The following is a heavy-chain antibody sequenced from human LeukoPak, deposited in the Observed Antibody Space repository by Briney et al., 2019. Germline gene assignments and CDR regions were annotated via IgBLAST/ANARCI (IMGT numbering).Heavy chain of an antibody. D-gene: IGHD6-13*01. Sequence: PSETLSLTCTVSGGSISSYYWSWIRQPPGKGLEWIGYIYYSGSTNYNPSLKSRVTISVDTSKNQFSLKLSSVTGADTAVYYCAREFGAAGNGGYWGQGTLVTVSS. CDR1: GGSISSYY. CDR2: IYYSGST. V-gene: IGHV4-59*01. CDR3: AREFGAAGNGGY. J-gene: IGHJ4*02.